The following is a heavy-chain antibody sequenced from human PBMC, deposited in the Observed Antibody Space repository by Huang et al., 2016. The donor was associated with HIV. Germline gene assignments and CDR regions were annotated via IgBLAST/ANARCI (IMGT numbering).Heavy chain of an antibody. CDR2: IDWNDDK. J-gene: IGHJ6*03. CDR1: GFSLSTSGMC. Sequence: QVTLRESGPALATPTQTLTLTCTFSGFSLSTSGMCVCWIRQPPGKALEWLARIDWNDDKYYSTSLQTRLTISKDTSKNQVVLTMPTMDPVDTATYYCARTVRGSYYFYYYYVDVWGKGTTVTVSS. D-gene: IGHD1-26*01. V-gene: IGHV2-70*15. CDR3: ARTVRGSYYFYYYYVDV.